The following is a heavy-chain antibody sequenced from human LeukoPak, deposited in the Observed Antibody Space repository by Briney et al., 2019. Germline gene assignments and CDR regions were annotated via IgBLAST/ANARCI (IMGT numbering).Heavy chain of an antibody. J-gene: IGHJ4*02. CDR2: INRDGRST. V-gene: IGHV3-74*01. CDR1: GFTFSSYW. Sequence: PGGSLRLSCAASGFTFSSYWMHGGRQAPGKGLVWVSRINRDGRSTTYADSVKGRFTISRDNAKNTLYLQMNSLRAEDTAVYYCARHPYDILTGPSFDYWGPGTMVTVSS. CDR3: ARHPYDILTGPSFDY. D-gene: IGHD3-9*01.